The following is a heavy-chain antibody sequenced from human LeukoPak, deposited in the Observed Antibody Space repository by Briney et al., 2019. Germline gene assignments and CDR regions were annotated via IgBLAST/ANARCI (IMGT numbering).Heavy chain of an antibody. CDR2: ISNGGNTI. V-gene: IGHV3-11*04. CDR3: ATASLYFDN. Sequence: GGSLRLSCAASGLAFSDSYMSWIRQAPGKGLEWVSYISNGGNTIKYADSVKGRFTISRDNARNSLYLQMNSLRAEDTAVYYCATASLYFDNWGQGTLVTVSS. CDR1: GLAFSDSY. J-gene: IGHJ4*02.